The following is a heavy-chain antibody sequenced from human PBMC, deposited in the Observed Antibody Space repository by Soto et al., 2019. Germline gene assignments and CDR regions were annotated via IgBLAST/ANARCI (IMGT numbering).Heavy chain of an antibody. CDR2: IRKKVNGYTT. V-gene: IGHV3-72*01. CDR1: GFSFSDHY. D-gene: IGHD3-22*01. J-gene: IGHJ4*02. Sequence: LRLSCAASGFSFSDHYMDWVRQAPGKGLEWVGRIRKKVNGYTTEYAASVKGRFTISRDDSKNSLYLQMNSLNTEDTAVYYCARIIPDSSSYYFHHWGQGNLVTVSS. CDR3: ARIIPDSSSYYFHH.